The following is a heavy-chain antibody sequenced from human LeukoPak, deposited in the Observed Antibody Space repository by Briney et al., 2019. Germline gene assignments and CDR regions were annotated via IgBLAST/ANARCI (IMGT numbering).Heavy chain of an antibody. CDR1: GFTFSSDA. CDR3: ARRTGDTRFCSRFSCFLPDY. Sequence: QPGGSLRLSCAASGFTFSSDAMSWVRQAPGKGLEWVASISNGGTEFYADSVKGRFAISRDTSTNTLSLRMNSLRAEDTAVYFCARRTGDTRFCSRFSCFLPDYWGQGTLVTVSS. CDR2: ISNGGTE. V-gene: IGHV3-30*01. D-gene: IGHD2-2*01. J-gene: IGHJ4*02.